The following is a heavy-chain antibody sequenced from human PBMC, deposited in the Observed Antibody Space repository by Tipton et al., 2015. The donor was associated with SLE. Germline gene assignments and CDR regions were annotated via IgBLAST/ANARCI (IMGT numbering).Heavy chain of an antibody. V-gene: IGHV4-39*01. CDR2: VYYSGTT. CDR1: GDYISSDAFF. Sequence: TLSLTCIVSGDYISSDAFFWGWIRQPPGKGLEWIGLVYYSGTTSYNPSLRSRVTITGDSSKNQFSLKLTSVTAADTAVYYCARHRYGDYYFDYWGQGTLVTVSS. CDR3: ARHRYGDYYFDY. J-gene: IGHJ4*02. D-gene: IGHD4-17*01.